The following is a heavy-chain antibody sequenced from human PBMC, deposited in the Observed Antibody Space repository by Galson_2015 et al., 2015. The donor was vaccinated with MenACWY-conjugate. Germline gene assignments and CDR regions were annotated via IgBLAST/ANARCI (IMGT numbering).Heavy chain of an antibody. D-gene: IGHD5-12*01. CDR2: IIPIFGTA. Sequence: SVKVSCKASGGTFSSYAISWVRQAPGQGLEWMGGIIPIFGTANYAQKFQGRVTITADESTSTAYMGLSSLRSEDTAVYYCARVPRIMGAITAGRPSYYYYMDVWGKGTTVTVSS. CDR3: ARVPRIMGAITAGRPSYYYYMDV. V-gene: IGHV1-69*13. J-gene: IGHJ6*03. CDR1: GGTFSSYA.